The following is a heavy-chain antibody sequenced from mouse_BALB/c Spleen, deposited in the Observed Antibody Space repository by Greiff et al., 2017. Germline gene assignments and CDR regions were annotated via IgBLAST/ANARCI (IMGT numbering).Heavy chain of an antibody. CDR2: IWSGGST. J-gene: IGHJ4*01. V-gene: IGHV2-2*02. CDR3: ARNRGYYGNYDYAMDY. D-gene: IGHD2-1*01. Sequence: VQLQQSGPGLVQPSQSLSITCTVSGFSLTSYGVHWVRQSPGKGLEWLGVIWSGGSTDYNAAFISRLSISKDNSKSQVFFKMNSLQANDTAIYYCARNRGYYGNYDYAMDYWGQGTSVTVSS. CDR1: GFSLTSYG.